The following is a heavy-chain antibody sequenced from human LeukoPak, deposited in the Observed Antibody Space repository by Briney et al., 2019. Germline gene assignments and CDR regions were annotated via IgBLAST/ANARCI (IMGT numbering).Heavy chain of an antibody. J-gene: IGHJ2*01. CDR1: GFTFSSYA. Sequence: PGGSLRLSCAASGFTFSSYAMHWVRQAPGKGLEWVAVISYDGSNKYYADSVKGRFTISRDNSKNTLYLQMNSLRAEDTAVYYCARGLISYRTTHWYFDLWGRGTLVTVSS. CDR2: ISYDGSNK. V-gene: IGHV3-30*04. D-gene: IGHD3-16*02. CDR3: ARGLISYRTTHWYFDL.